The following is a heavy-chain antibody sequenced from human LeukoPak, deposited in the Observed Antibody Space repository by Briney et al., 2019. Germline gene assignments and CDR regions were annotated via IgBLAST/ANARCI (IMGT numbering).Heavy chain of an antibody. CDR1: GFTFSSYA. V-gene: IGHV3-30-3*01. CDR3: ARDPGGELLRNYFDY. D-gene: IGHD1-26*01. CDR2: ISYDGSNK. Sequence: PGGSLRLSCAASGFTFSSYAMHWVRQAPGKGLEWVAVISYDGSNKYYADSVKGRFTISRDNSKNTLYLQMNSLRAEDTAVYYCARDPGGELLRNYFDYWGQGTLVTVSS. J-gene: IGHJ4*02.